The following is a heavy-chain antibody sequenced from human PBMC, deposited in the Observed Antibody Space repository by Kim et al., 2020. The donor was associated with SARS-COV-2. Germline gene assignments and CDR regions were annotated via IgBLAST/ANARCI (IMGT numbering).Heavy chain of an antibody. J-gene: IGHJ6*02. D-gene: IGHD3-9*01. V-gene: IGHV3-73*01. CDR1: GFTFSGSA. CDR2: IRSKANSYAT. CDR3: TIPPYDILTGYGEYYYYGMDV. Sequence: GGSLRLSCAASGFTFSGSAMHWVRQASGKGLEWVGRIRSKANSYATAYAASVKGRFTISRDDSKNTAYLQMNSLKTEDTAVYYCTIPPYDILTGYGEYYYYGMDVWGQGTTVTVSS.